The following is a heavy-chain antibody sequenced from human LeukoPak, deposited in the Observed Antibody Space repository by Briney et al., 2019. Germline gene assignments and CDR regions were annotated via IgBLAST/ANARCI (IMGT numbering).Heavy chain of an antibody. V-gene: IGHV4-39*01. CDR1: GGSISSSSYY. Sequence: SGTLSLTCTVSGGSISSSSYYWGWIRQPPGKGLEWIGSIYYSGSTYYNPSLKSRVTISVDTSKNKFPLKLRSVTAADTALYYCARKGDYNWFDPWGQGSLVTVSS. CDR2: IYYSGST. D-gene: IGHD2-21*02. J-gene: IGHJ5*02. CDR3: ARKGDYNWFDP.